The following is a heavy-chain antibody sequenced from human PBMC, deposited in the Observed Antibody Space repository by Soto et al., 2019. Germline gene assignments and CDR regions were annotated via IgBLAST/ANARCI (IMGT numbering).Heavy chain of an antibody. CDR2: IDSDETVT. D-gene: IGHD2-8*01. CDR3: ARAGVTHGFDY. CDR1: GFTFSSYW. V-gene: IGHV3-74*03. J-gene: IGHJ4*02. Sequence: EVQLVESGGGLVQPGGTLRLSCAASGFTFSSYWMHWVRQAPGKGLVWVSRIDSDETVTTYADSVKGRFTISRDNAKNTLYLQINTLRAEDTAVYYCARAGVTHGFDYWRQGVRVTVSS.